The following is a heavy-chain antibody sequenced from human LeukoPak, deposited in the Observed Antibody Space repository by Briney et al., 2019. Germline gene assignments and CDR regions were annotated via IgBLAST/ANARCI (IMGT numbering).Heavy chain of an antibody. Sequence: SETLSLTSAVSRGSISSGGYSWGWIRQPPGKGLEWIGYIYHSGSTYYNPSLKSRDTISVDRSKNQFSLKLRSVTAADTAVYYCAREGSNVAFDIWGQGTMVTVSS. CDR3: AREGSNVAFDI. J-gene: IGHJ3*02. CDR1: RGSISSGGYS. V-gene: IGHV4-30-2*01. D-gene: IGHD4/OR15-4a*01. CDR2: IYHSGST.